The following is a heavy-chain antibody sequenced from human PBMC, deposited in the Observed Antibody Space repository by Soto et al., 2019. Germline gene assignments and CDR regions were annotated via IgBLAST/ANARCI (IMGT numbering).Heavy chain of an antibody. V-gene: IGHV1-69*01. Sequence: QVQLVQSGAEVKKPGSSVKVSCKASGGTFGSYAISWVRQAPGQGLEWMGGIIPIFGTANYAQKFQGRVTITADESTSTAYMELSSLRSEDTAVYYCARGYDEYSSSSSWFDPWGQGTLVTVSS. CDR1: GGTFGSYA. D-gene: IGHD6-6*01. CDR2: IIPIFGTA. J-gene: IGHJ5*02. CDR3: ARGYDEYSSSSSWFDP.